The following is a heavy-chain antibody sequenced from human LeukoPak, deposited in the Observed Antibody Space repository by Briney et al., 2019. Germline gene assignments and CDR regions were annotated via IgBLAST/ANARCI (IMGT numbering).Heavy chain of an antibody. CDR1: GFTFSNYG. CDR3: ARVDSSLFYFYGMDV. D-gene: IGHD3-9*01. Sequence: GGSLGPSCAASGFTFSNYGMSWVRQAPGKGLEWVSSISGSGGTTYYADSVKGRFTISRDNSKNTLYLQMNSLRAEDTAVYYCARVDSSLFYFYGMDVWGQGTTVTVSS. J-gene: IGHJ6*02. V-gene: IGHV3-23*01. CDR2: ISGSGGTT.